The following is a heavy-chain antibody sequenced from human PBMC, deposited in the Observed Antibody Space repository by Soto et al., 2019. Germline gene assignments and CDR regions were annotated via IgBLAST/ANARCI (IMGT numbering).Heavy chain of an antibody. Sequence: VSLRLSCAASGFTVSSNYMSWVGQAPGKGLEWVSVIYSGGSTYYADSVKGRFTISRDNSKNTLYLQMNSLRAEDTAVYYCGASGRSGYYYGMDVWGQGTTVTVSS. CDR2: IYSGGST. CDR1: GFTVSSNY. D-gene: IGHD3-10*01. V-gene: IGHV3-53*01. J-gene: IGHJ6*02. CDR3: GASGRSGYYYGMDV.